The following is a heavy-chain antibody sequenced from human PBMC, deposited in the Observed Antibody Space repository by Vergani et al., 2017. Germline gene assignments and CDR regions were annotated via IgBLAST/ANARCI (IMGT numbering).Heavy chain of an antibody. CDR1: GFDFNKAW. V-gene: IGHV3-15*01. Sequence: EVQLVESGGGLVKPGGSLRLSCAASGFDFNKAWMSWVRQAPGKGLEWVGRINSKGNGGTTDFAAPVQGRFTISRDDSKNTLYLQMKSLKTEDTGVYYCTTATQDVTRRAMDYWGQGTLVIVSP. CDR3: TTATQDVTRRAMDY. CDR2: INSKGNGGTT. J-gene: IGHJ4*02. D-gene: IGHD2-2*01.